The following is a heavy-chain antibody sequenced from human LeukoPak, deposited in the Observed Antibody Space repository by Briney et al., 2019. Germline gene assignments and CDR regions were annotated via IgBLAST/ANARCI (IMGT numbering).Heavy chain of an antibody. D-gene: IGHD3-22*01. CDR2: IHSGGTT. V-gene: IGHV3-66*01. Sequence: PGGSLRLTRAASGFTVSSNYMWRVGRPPARGGLWVSVIHSGGTTYYAASVNGRFTISRDNTKHTLYLQMNSLRGEDTAMYYCAGDYDNPLTFDYWGQGTLVTVSS. CDR3: AGDYDNPLTFDY. J-gene: IGHJ4*02. CDR1: GFTVSSNY.